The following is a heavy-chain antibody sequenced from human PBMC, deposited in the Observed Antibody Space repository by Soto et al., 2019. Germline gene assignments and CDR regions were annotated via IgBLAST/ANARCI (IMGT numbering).Heavy chain of an antibody. CDR2: IYYSGST. Sequence: PSETLSLTCTVTGGSISSYYWSWIRQPPGKGLEWIGYIYYSGSTNYNPSLKSRVTILVDTSKNQFSLKLSSVTAADTAVYYCARRWGRTVEYWGEGTLVTVS. CDR1: GGSISSYY. D-gene: IGHD7-27*01. J-gene: IGHJ4*02. CDR3: ARRWGRTVEY. V-gene: IGHV4-59*08.